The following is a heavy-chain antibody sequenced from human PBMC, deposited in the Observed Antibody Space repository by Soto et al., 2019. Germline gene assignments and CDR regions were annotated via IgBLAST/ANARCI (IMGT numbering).Heavy chain of an antibody. D-gene: IGHD6-13*01. CDR1: GYIFRNYG. V-gene: IGHV1-18*01. CDR3: ARAGSSGSAEYYQH. Sequence: QVQLVQSGGEVKKPGASVKVSCKASGYIFRNYGINWMRQAPGQGPEWMGWISGYNGNTNYAQTLQGRVTMTTDTSTSTAYMELRSLRYDDTALYYCARAGSSGSAEYYQHWGQGTLVIVSP. J-gene: IGHJ1*01. CDR2: ISGYNGNT.